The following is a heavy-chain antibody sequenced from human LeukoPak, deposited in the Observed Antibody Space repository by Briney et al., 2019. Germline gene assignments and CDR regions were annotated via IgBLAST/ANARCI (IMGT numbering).Heavy chain of an antibody. J-gene: IGHJ4*02. V-gene: IGHV1-2*02. CDR1: GYAFTGYH. CDR2: LNPNSGGT. D-gene: IGHD6-13*01. CDR3: ARDPINSSSWPPLIN. Sequence: ASVKVSCKTSGYAFTGYHIHWVRQAPGQGLEWMGWLNPNSGGTNFAQKFHGRASLTRNTSISTAYMELTRLTSDDTAVYYCARDPINSSSWPPLINWGQGTLVTVSS.